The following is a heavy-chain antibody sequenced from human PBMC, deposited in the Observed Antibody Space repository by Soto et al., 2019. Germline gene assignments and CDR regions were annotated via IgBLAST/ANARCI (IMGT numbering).Heavy chain of an antibody. J-gene: IGHJ4*02. D-gene: IGHD2-8*02. Sequence: EVQLVESGGGLVRPGGSLRLSCAASGFTFNNAYMNWVRQAPGKGLEWVGRIKSKTDGGTTDYAAPVKGRFTISRDDSGTTLYLQMNSLETEDTAVYFCTTSQFSRYWYPGLDFDSWGQGTLVTVSS. CDR1: GFTFNNAY. V-gene: IGHV3-15*07. CDR3: TTSQFSRYWYPGLDFDS. CDR2: IKSKTDGGTT.